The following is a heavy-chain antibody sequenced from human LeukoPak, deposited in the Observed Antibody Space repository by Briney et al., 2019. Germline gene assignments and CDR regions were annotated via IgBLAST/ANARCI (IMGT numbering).Heavy chain of an antibody. CDR1: EYSFTSHW. CDR2: IYPDDSDT. D-gene: IGHD5-18*01. V-gene: IGHV5-51*01. CDR3: VRAGGYSYGIY. Sequence: GESLKISCKGSEYSFTSHWIGWVRQMPGKGLEWMGIIYPDDSDTRYSPSFQGQVTISADKSISTAYLQWSSLKATDTAVYYCVRAGGYSYGIYWGQGTLVTVSS. J-gene: IGHJ4*02.